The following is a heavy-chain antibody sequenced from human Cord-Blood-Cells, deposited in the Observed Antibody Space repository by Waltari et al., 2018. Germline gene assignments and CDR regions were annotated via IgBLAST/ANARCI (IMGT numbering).Heavy chain of an antibody. CDR2: INPSGGST. J-gene: IGHJ4*02. V-gene: IGHV1-46*01. CDR3: ARVNQPNYDSIGYYFDY. Sequence: SGAEVKKPGASVKVSCKASGYTFTSYYMHWVRQAPGQGLEWRGIINPSGGSTSYAQKFQCRVTMTRDTSTSTVYMELSSLRSEDTAVYYWARVNQPNYDSIGYYFDYWGQGTLVTVSS. CDR1: GYTFTSYY. D-gene: IGHD3-22*01.